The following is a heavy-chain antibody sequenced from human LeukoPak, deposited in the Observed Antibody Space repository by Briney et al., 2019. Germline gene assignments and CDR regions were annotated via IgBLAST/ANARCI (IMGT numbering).Heavy chain of an antibody. CDR3: AKSTVRSLKAEYFQH. CDR1: GFTFSSYA. D-gene: IGHD4-17*01. J-gene: IGHJ1*01. V-gene: IGHV3-23*01. CDR2: ISGSGGST. Sequence: GGSLRLSCAASGFTFSSYAMSWVRQAPGKGLEWVSAISGSGGSTYYADSVKGRFTISRDNSKNTLYLQMNSLRAEDTAVYYCAKSTVRSLKAEYFQHWGQGTLVTVSS.